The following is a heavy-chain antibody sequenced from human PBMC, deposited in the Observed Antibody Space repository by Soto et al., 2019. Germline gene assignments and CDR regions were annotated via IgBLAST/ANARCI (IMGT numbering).Heavy chain of an antibody. CDR1: GFTFSSYA. D-gene: IGHD6-19*01. CDR2: ISGSGGST. J-gene: IGHJ3*02. CDR3: AKVSVAGFDAFDI. V-gene: IGHV3-23*01. Sequence: GGSLRLSCAASGFTFSSYAMSWVRQAPGKGLEWVSAISGSGGSTYYADSVKGRFTIPRDNSKNTLYLQMNSLRAEDTAVYYCAKVSVAGFDAFDIWGQGTMVTVSS.